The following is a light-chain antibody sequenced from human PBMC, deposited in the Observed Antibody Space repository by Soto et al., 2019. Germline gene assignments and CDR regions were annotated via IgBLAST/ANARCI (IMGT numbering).Light chain of an antibody. Sequence: EIVMTQSPATLSVSPGERATLSCRASHSVSSSLAWYQQKPGQAPRLLIYGASSRATGIPDRFSGSGSGTDFTLTISRLEPEDFAVYYCQQYGSSPSITFGQGTRLEIK. J-gene: IGKJ5*01. V-gene: IGKV3-20*01. CDR2: GAS. CDR3: QQYGSSPSIT. CDR1: HSVSSS.